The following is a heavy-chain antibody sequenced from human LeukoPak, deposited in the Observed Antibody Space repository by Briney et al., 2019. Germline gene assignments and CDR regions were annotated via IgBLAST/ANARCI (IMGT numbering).Heavy chain of an antibody. CDR1: GFTFSDHY. V-gene: IGHV3-11*04. D-gene: IGHD4-17*01. CDR3: ARGRPVTTNY. CDR2: ISRSGRNI. Sequence: GGSLRLACAASGFTFSDHYMSWIRQAPGNGREWVSYISRSGRNIYYADSGKGRFTISRENAKNSLYLQMNSLRAEDTAVYYCARGRPVTTNYWGQGTLVTVSS. J-gene: IGHJ4*02.